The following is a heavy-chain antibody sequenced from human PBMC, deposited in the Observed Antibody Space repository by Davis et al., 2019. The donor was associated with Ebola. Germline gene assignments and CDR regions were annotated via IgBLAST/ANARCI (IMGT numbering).Heavy chain of an antibody. CDR1: GFTFSGYG. D-gene: IGHD7-27*01. CDR2: ISYDGSNK. J-gene: IGHJ3*02. Sequence: GESLKISCAASGFTFSGYGMHWVRQAPGKGLEWVAVISYDGSNKYYADSVKGRFTISRDNSKNTLYLQMNSLRDEDTAVYYCARDESWGYAPPKLSAFDIWGQGTMVTVSS. CDR3: ARDESWGYAPPKLSAFDI. V-gene: IGHV3-30*03.